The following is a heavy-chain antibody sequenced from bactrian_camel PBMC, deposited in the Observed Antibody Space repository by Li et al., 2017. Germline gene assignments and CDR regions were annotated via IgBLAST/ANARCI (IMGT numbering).Heavy chain of an antibody. CDR1: GYISSRHC. D-gene: IGHD6*01. Sequence: DVQLVESGGGLVQAGGSLRLSCAHSGYISSRHCMGWFRQAPGKAREGIAGIRRDGDEYYAGSVKGRFTTSKDNAKKMLILHMTSLKPEDTAMYYCLTDFQPCAADSVPAGNWGQGTQVTVS. CDR2: IRRDGDE. J-gene: IGHJ4*01. CDR3: LTDFQPCAADSVPAGN. V-gene: IGHV3S31*01.